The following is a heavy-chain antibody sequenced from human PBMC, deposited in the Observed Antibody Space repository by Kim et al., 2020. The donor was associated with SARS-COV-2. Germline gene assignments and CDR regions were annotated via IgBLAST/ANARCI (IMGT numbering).Heavy chain of an antibody. Sequence: ASVKVSCKASGYTFTSYGISWVRQAPGQGLEWMGWISAYNGNTNYAQKLQGRVTMTTDTSTSTAYMELRSLRSDDTAVYYCARVDQHYDFWSGYLDYWGQGTLVTVSS. D-gene: IGHD3-3*01. V-gene: IGHV1-18*01. CDR3: ARVDQHYDFWSGYLDY. J-gene: IGHJ4*02. CDR2: ISAYNGNT. CDR1: GYTFTSYG.